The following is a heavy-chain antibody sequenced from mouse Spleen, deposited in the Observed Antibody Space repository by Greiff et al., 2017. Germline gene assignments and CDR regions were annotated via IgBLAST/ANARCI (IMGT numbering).Heavy chain of an antibody. CDR2: ISSGSSTI. J-gene: IGHJ4*01. CDR3: ARMVTTVVATLDYAMDY. V-gene: IGHV5-17*01. CDR1: GFTFSDYG. D-gene: IGHD1-1*01. Sequence: EVHLVESGGGLVKPGGSLKLSCAASGFTFSDYGMHWVRQAPEKGLEWVAYISSGSSTIYYADTVKGRFTISRDNAKNTLFLQMTSLRSEDTAMYYCARMVTTVVATLDYAMDYWGQGTSVTVSS.